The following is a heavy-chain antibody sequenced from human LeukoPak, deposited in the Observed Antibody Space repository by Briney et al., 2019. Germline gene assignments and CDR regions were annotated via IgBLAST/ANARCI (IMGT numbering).Heavy chain of an antibody. D-gene: IGHD6-13*01. CDR1: GGSFSGYY. CDR3: ARIVSSWSHYYYYGMDV. CDR2: ISSSSSYI. V-gene: IGHV3-21*01. Sequence: PSETLSLTCAVYGGSFSGYYWSWIRQAPGKGLEWVSSISSSSSYIYYADSVKGRFTISRDNAKNSLYLQMNSLRAEDTAVYYCARIVSSWSHYYYYGMDVWGQGTTVTVSS. J-gene: IGHJ6*02.